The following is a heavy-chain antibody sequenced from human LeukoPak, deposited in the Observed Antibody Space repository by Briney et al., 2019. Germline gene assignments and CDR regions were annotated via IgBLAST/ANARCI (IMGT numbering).Heavy chain of an antibody. J-gene: IGHJ4*02. Sequence: KTSETLSLTCTVSGGSISSGDYYWSWIRQPPWKGLEWIGYIYYSGSTYYNPSLKSRVTISVDTSKNQFSLKLSSVTAADTAVYYCAREGALTDYFDYWGQGTLVTVSS. D-gene: IGHD3-16*01. CDR3: AREGALTDYFDY. CDR1: GGSISSGDYY. CDR2: IYYSGST. V-gene: IGHV4-30-4*08.